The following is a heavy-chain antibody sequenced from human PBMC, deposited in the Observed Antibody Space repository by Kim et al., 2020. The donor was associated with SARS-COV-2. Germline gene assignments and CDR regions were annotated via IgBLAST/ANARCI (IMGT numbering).Heavy chain of an antibody. Sequence: KSRVTMSIDTSKNQFSLKLSSVTAADTAVYYCARDRSSPSWTPYYHYGMDVWGQGTTVTVSS. D-gene: IGHD2-2*01. V-gene: IGHV4-4*06. CDR3: ARDRSSPSWTPYYHYGMDV. J-gene: IGHJ6*02.